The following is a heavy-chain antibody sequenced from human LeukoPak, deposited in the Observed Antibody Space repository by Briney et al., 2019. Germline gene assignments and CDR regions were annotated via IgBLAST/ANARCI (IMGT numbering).Heavy chain of an antibody. J-gene: IGHJ3*02. CDR3: ARDSRRNYYGSGSYYIRAFDI. Sequence: PSETLSLTCTVSGVTISSYYWSWIRQPPGKGLEWVGYIYYSGSTNYNPSLKSRVTISVDTSKIQFSLKLSSVTAADTAVYYCARDSRRNYYGSGSYYIRAFDIWGQGTMVTVSS. V-gene: IGHV4-59*12. D-gene: IGHD3-10*01. CDR2: IYYSGST. CDR1: GVTISSYY.